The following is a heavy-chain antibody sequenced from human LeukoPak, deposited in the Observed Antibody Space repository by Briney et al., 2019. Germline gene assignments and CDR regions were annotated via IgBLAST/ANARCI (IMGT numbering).Heavy chain of an antibody. CDR3: ARDPQYTYYDFWSGYSYYFDY. V-gene: IGHV3-23*01. D-gene: IGHD3-3*01. CDR1: GFTFSSYA. CDR2: ISGSGGST. Sequence: GGSLRLSCAASGFTFSSYAMSWVRPAPRTGLEWVSAISGSGGSTYYADSVKGRFTICRDNSKNTLYLQMNSLRAEDTALYYCARDPQYTYYDFWSGYSYYFDYWGQGTLVTVSS. J-gene: IGHJ4*02.